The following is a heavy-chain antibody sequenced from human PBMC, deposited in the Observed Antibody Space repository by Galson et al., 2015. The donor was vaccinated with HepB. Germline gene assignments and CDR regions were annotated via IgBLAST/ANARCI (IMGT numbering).Heavy chain of an antibody. CDR2: IIPLLGIA. J-gene: IGHJ6*03. V-gene: IGHV1-69*04. CDR1: GGTFNTYD. CDR3: AKGHGGDGIQTYYQHSYMDV. Sequence: SVKVSCKASGGTFNTYDLIWVRQAPGVGLEWMGRIIPLLGIAKYAQKFQGRVSITADKSTRTVYMELSSLRYEDTAVYYCAKGHGGDGIQTYYQHSYMDVWGKGTTVTVSS. D-gene: IGHD1-26*01.